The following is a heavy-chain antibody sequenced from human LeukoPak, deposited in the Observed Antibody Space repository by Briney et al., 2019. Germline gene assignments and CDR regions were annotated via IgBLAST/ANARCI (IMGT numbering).Heavy chain of an antibody. V-gene: IGHV4-39*01. CDR3: AYGSNSAADH. Sequence: SETLSLTCTVSGGSISSWTYYWGWIRQPPGKGLEWIGTIYYGGTNNYNPSLKSRVTISVDTSKNQFSLNLNSVTAADTAVYYCAYGSNSAADHWGQGTLVTVSS. CDR2: IYYGGTN. CDR1: GGSISSWTYY. J-gene: IGHJ4*02. D-gene: IGHD4-23*01.